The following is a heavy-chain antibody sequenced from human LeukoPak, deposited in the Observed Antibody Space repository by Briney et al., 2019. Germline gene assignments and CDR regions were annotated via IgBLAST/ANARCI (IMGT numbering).Heavy chain of an antibody. Sequence: SETLSLTCTVSGGSLSSGYYWGWIRQPPGKGLEWIGSIYHSGSTYYNPSLKSRVTISVDTSKNQFSLKLSSVTAADTAVYYCAKSPPTSGWYYFDYWGQGTLVTVSS. J-gene: IGHJ4*02. D-gene: IGHD6-19*01. V-gene: IGHV4-38-2*02. CDR1: GGSLSSGYY. CDR3: AKSPPTSGWYYFDY. CDR2: IYHSGST.